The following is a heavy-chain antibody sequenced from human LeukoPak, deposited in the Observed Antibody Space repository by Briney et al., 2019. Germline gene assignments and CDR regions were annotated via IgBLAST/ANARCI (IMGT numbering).Heavy chain of an antibody. V-gene: IGHV3-48*01. Sequence: PGGSLRLSCAASGFTFSSYSMNWVRQAPGKGLEWVSYISSSSSTIYYADSVKGRFTISRDNAKNSLYLQMDSLRAEDTAVYYCARDRGDNYDFWSGYYGSEDYWGQGTLVTVSS. CDR1: GFTFSSYS. D-gene: IGHD3-3*01. CDR3: ARDRGDNYDFWSGYYGSEDY. CDR2: ISSSSSTI. J-gene: IGHJ4*02.